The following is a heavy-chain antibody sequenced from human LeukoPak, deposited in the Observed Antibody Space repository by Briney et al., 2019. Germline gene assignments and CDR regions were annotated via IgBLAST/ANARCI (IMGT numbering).Heavy chain of an antibody. D-gene: IGHD3-10*01. J-gene: IGHJ2*01. CDR1: GDSVSSDSAA. CDR3: ARARGYFDL. V-gene: IGHV6-1*01. CDR2: TYYRSKWNN. Sequence: SQTLSLTCAISGDSVSSDSAAWSWIRQSPSRGLEWLGRTYYRSKWNNNYAISVKSRITINPDTSKNQFSLQLNSVTPEDTGVYYCARARGYFDLWGRGTLVTVSS.